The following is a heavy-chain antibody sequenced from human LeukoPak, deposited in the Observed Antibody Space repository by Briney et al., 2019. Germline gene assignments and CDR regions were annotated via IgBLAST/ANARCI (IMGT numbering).Heavy chain of an antibody. J-gene: IGHJ4*02. CDR1: GGTFSSYA. CDR3: ARAFRYDFWSGQYDY. CDR2: IIPIFGTA. D-gene: IGHD3-3*01. Sequence: SVKVSCKASGGTFSSYAISWVRQAPGQGLEWMGGIIPIFGTANYAQKFQGRVTITADESTSTAYMELSSLRSGDTAVYYCARAFRYDFWSGQYDYWGQGTLVTVSS. V-gene: IGHV1-69*13.